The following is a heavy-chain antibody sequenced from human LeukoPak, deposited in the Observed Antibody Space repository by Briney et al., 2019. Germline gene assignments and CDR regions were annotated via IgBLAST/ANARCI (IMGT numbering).Heavy chain of an antibody. CDR2: INPSGGST. Sequence: ASVKVSCKASGYTFTGYYMHWVRQAPGEGLEWMGWINPSGGSTSYAQKFQGRLTMTRDTSTSTVYMELSSLRSEDTAVYYCARGTDYQLPLLDCWGQGTLVTVSS. D-gene: IGHD2-2*01. J-gene: IGHJ4*02. V-gene: IGHV1-46*01. CDR1: GYTFTGYY. CDR3: ARGTDYQLPLLDC.